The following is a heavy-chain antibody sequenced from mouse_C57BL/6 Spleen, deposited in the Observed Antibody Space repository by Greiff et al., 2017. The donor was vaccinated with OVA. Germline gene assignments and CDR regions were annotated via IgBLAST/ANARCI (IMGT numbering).Heavy chain of an antibody. D-gene: IGHD2-14*01. J-gene: IGHJ1*03. CDR3: ARGGRLTAIGWYFDV. CDR2: IYPGSGNN. CDR1: GYTFTDYY. Sequence: VQLQQSGAELVRPGASVKLSCKASGYTFTDYYINWVKQRPGQGLEWIARIYPGSGNNYYNEKFKGKATLTAEKYSSTAYMQLSSLTSEDSAVYFCARGGRLTAIGWYFDVWGTGTTVTVSS. V-gene: IGHV1-76*01.